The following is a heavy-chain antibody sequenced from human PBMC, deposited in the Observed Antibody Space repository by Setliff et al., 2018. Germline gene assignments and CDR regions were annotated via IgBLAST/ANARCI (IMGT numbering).Heavy chain of an antibody. CDR3: ARAGPTVTFFRVLVISWWDP. V-gene: IGHV4-61*09. D-gene: IGHD3-3*01. CDR2: FHTGGST. J-gene: IGHJ5*02. Sequence: ASETLSLTCTVSGDSISSGSYYWTWIRQPAGKGLEWIGHFHTGGSTNYNRSLRSRVPISVDTSKNQFSLKLSSVTAADTATYYCARAGPTVTFFRVLVISWWDPWGQGSLVTVSS. CDR1: GDSISSGSYY.